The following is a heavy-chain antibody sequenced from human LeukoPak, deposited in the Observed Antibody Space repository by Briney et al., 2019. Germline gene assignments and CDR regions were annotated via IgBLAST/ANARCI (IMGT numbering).Heavy chain of an antibody. V-gene: IGHV1-8*01. CDR3: ARGRMIFYGSGSPFDY. CDR2: MNPNSGNT. CDR1: GHTFTSYD. J-gene: IGHJ4*02. Sequence: ASVKVSCKASGHTFTSYDIHWVRQATGQGLEWMGWMNPNSGNTGYAQKFQGRVTMTRNTSISTAYMELSSLRSEDTAVYYCARGRMIFYGSGSPFDYWGQGTLVTVSS. D-gene: IGHD3-10*01.